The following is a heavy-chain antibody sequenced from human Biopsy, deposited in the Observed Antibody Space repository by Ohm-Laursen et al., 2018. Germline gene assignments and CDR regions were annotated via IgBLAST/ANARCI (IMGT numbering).Heavy chain of an antibody. CDR2: IYYSGST. CDR1: GGSISSDY. V-gene: IGHV4-59*07. D-gene: IGHD2/OR15-2a*01. CDR3: ARATNSTGWPYYDFYGMDV. Sequence: SDTLSLTCTVSGGSISSDYWSWIRQTPGKGLEWIGYIYYSGSTNYNPSLKSRVTISVDTSKNQFSLRLNSVTAADTAVYYCARATNSTGWPYYDFYGMDVWGQGTTVTVSS. J-gene: IGHJ6*02.